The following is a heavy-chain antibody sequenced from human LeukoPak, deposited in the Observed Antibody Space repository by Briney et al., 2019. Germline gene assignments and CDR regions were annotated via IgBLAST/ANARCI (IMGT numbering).Heavy chain of an antibody. D-gene: IGHD6-13*01. CDR2: IIPIFGTA. V-gene: IGHV1-69*13. CDR3: ARQYSSSWDYYFDY. J-gene: IGHJ4*02. CDR1: GYTFTSYG. Sequence: VASVKVSCKASGYTFTSYGISWVRQAPGQGLEWMGGIIPIFGTANYAQKFQGRVTITADESTSTAYMELSSLRSEDTAVYYCARQYSSSWDYYFDYWGREPWSPSPQ.